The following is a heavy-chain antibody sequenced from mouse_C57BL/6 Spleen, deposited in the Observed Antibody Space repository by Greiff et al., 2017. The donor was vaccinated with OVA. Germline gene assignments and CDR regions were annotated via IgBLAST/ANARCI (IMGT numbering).Heavy chain of an antibody. J-gene: IGHJ1*03. D-gene: IGHD1-1*01. CDR1: GYTFTSYW. Sequence: VQLQQPGAELVMPGASVKLSCKASGYTFTSYWMHWVKQRPGQGLEWIGEIDPSDSYTNYNQKFKGKSTLTVDKSSSTAYMQLSSLTSEDSAVYYCARRRFYYGSSYWYFDVWGTGTTVTVSS. CDR2: IDPSDSYT. CDR3: ARRRFYYGSSYWYFDV. V-gene: IGHV1-69*01.